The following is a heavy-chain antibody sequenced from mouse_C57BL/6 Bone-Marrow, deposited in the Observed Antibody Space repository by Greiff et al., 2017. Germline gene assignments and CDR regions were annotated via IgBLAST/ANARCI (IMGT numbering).Heavy chain of an antibody. CDR2: ISSGGSYT. CDR1: GFTFSSYG. V-gene: IGHV5-6*02. Sequence: DVKLVESGGDLVKPGGSLKLSCAASGFTFSSYGMSWVRQTPDKRLEWVATISSGGSYTYYPESVKGRFTISRNNAKNTLYPQMSSLKSEDTAMYYCARHDGNYEFAYWGQATLVTVSA. D-gene: IGHD2-3*01. J-gene: IGHJ3*01. CDR3: ARHDGNYEFAY.